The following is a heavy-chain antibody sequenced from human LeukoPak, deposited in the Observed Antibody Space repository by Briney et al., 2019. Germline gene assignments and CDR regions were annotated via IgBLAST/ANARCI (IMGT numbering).Heavy chain of an antibody. CDR2: IYYSGST. Sequence: SETLSLTCTVSGGSISSYYWSWIRQPPGKGLEWIGYIYYSGSTNYNPFLKSRVTISVDTSKNQFSLKLSSVTAADTAVYYCARLLLWFGESWYFDLWGRGTLVTVSS. CDR1: GGSISSYY. D-gene: IGHD3-10*01. V-gene: IGHV4-59*08. J-gene: IGHJ2*01. CDR3: ARLLLWFGESWYFDL.